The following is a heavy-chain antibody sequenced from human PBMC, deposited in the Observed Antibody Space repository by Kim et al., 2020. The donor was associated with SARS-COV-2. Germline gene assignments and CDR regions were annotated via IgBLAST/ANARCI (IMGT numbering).Heavy chain of an antibody. V-gene: IGHV3-53*04. CDR2: IYTGGNT. CDR1: GFTVSSIY. Sequence: GGSLRLSCAASGFTVSSIYMTWVRQAPGKGLEWVSVIYTGGNTNYADSVKGRFTISRHDAKNILYLQMNSMRGEDTAVYYCARVYGDYYLYDMDVWGRGTTVTAAS. CDR3: ARVYGDYYLYDMDV. D-gene: IGHD4-17*01. J-gene: IGHJ6*02.